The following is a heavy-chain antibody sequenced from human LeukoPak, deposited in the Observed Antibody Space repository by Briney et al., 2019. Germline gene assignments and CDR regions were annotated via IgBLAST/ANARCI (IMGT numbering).Heavy chain of an antibody. Sequence: QPGGSLRPSCVASGLPFSSFHVNWVRQVPGKGLEWLAHMTYSDTTVEYADSIQGRFTISRDAATKTVYLQMNSLRAEDTATYYCARVLSGTPFDYYLYMDVWGKGTTVIVSS. J-gene: IGHJ6*03. CDR1: GLPFSSFH. CDR3: ARVLSGTPFDYYLYMDV. CDR2: MTYSDTTV. V-gene: IGHV3-48*03. D-gene: IGHD1-26*01.